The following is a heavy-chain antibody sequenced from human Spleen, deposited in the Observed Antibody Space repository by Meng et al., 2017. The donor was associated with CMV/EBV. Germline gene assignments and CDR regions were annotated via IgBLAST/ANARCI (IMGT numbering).Heavy chain of an antibody. Sequence: GGSLRLSCAASGFTFSSYWMSWVRQAPGKGLEWVANIKQDGSEKYYVDSVKGRFTISRDNAKNSLYLQMNSLRAEDTAVYYCARATIFGVVTTDYYYGMDVWGQGTTVTVSS. CDR2: IKQDGSEK. J-gene: IGHJ6*02. CDR3: ARATIFGVVTTDYYYGMDV. D-gene: IGHD3-3*01. CDR1: GFTFSSYW. V-gene: IGHV3-7*04.